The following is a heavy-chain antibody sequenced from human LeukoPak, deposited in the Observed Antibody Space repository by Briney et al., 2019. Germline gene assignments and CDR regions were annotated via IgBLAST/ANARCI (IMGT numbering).Heavy chain of an antibody. CDR1: GGTFSSYA. J-gene: IGHJ4*02. CDR2: ISAYNGNT. Sequence: ASVKVSCKASGGTFSSYAISWVRQAPGQGLEWMGWISAYNGNTNYAQKLQGRVTMTTDTSTSTAYMELRSLRSDDTAVYYCARDQGVRYYYDSSGRKNLDYWGQGTLVTVSS. CDR3: ARDQGVRYYYDSSGRKNLDY. D-gene: IGHD3-22*01. V-gene: IGHV1-18*01.